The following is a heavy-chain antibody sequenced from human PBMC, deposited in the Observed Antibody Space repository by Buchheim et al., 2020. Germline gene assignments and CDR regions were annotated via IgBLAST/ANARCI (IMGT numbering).Heavy chain of an antibody. CDR2: IWYDGRNK. CDR3: ARDSRAWELLLDY. CDR1: GFTFSSSG. V-gene: IGHV3-33*01. Sequence: QVQLVESGGGVVQPGRSLRLSCAASGFTFSSSGMYWVRQATGKGLEWVAVIWYDGRNKYYAASVKGRFTISRDDSKNTLYLKMNSLRAEDTAVYYCARDSRAWELLLDYWGQGTL. J-gene: IGHJ4*02. D-gene: IGHD1-26*01.